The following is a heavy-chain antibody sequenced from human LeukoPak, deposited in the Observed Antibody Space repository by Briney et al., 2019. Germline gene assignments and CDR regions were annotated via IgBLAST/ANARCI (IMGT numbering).Heavy chain of an antibody. CDR2: IYYSGST. J-gene: IGHJ4*02. D-gene: IGHD3-3*01. CDR1: GGSISSGGYY. V-gene: IGHV4-31*03. Sequence: SQTLSLTCPVSGGSISSGGYYWSWIRQHPGKGLEWIGYIYYSGSTYYNPSLKSRVTISVDTSKNQFSLKLSSVTAADTAVYYCARVPTYYDFWSGYYSGTSFDYWGQGTLVTVSS. CDR3: ARVPTYYDFWSGYYSGTSFDY.